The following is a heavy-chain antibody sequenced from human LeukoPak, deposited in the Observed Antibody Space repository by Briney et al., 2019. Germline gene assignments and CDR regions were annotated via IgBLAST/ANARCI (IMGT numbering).Heavy chain of an antibody. Sequence: SETLSLTCTVSGDSISSNNYFWGWICQPPGKGLEWIGTIYYSGSTYYNPSLKSRVTISVDTSKNQFSLKLSSVTAADRAVYYCARHAPGITIFGVVVAGYYYGMDVWGQGTTVTVSS. D-gene: IGHD3-3*01. CDR3: ARHAPGITIFGVVVAGYYYGMDV. J-gene: IGHJ6*02. CDR1: GDSISSNNYF. CDR2: IYYSGST. V-gene: IGHV4-39*01.